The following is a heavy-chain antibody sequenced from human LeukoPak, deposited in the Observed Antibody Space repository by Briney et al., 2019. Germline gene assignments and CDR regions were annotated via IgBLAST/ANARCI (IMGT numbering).Heavy chain of an antibody. V-gene: IGHV4-34*01. J-gene: IGHJ4*02. CDR2: INHSGST. CDR1: GGSFSGYY. CDR3: ARGGPRIAAAGFDY. Sequence: SETLSLTCAVYGGSFSGYYWSWIRQPPGKGLEWIGEINHSGSTNYNPSLKSRVTISVDTSKNQCSLKLSSVTAADTAVYYCARGGPRIAAAGFDYWGQGTLVTVSS. D-gene: IGHD6-13*01.